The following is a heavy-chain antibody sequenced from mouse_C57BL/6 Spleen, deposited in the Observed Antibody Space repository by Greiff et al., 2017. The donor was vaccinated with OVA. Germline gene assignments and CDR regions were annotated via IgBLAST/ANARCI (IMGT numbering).Heavy chain of an antibody. J-gene: IGHJ3*01. CDR1: GYTFTSYC. CDR3: ARGEAWFAY. V-gene: IGHV1-50*01. CDR2: IDPSDSDT. Sequence: QVQLQQPGAELVKPGASVKLSCKASGYTFTSYCMQWVKQRPGQGLEWIGEIDPSDSDTNYNQKFKGKATLTVDTSSSTAYMQLSSLTSEDTAVYYCARGEAWFAYWGQGTLVTVSA.